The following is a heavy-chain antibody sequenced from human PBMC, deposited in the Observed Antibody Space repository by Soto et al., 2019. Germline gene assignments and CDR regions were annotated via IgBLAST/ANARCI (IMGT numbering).Heavy chain of an antibody. CDR1: GFTFSDYA. CDR3: AKGGRQWLVTSDFNY. J-gene: IGHJ4*02. V-gene: IGHV3-30*18. Sequence: VQLVESGGGVVQPGRSLRLSCAASGFTFSDYAMHWVRQAPGKGVEWVAVVSHDGRNTHYPDSVKGRFTISRDSSKNTVTLEMTSLRAEDTAGYYCAKGGRQWLVTSDFNYCGQGALVTVSS. D-gene: IGHD6-19*01. CDR2: VSHDGRNT.